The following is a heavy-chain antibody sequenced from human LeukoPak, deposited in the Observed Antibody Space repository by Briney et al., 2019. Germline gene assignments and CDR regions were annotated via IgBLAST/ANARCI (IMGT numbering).Heavy chain of an antibody. CDR3: ARQDPYYDFWSAVRGSFDY. V-gene: IGHV4-39*01. J-gene: IGHJ4*02. Sequence: SETLSLTCTVSGGSISSSSYYWGWIRQPPGKGLEWIGSIYYSGSTYYNPSLKSRVTISVDTSKNQFSLKLSSVTAADTAVYYCARQDPYYDFWSAVRGSFDYWGQGTLVTVSS. CDR1: GGSISSSSYY. D-gene: IGHD3-3*01. CDR2: IYYSGST.